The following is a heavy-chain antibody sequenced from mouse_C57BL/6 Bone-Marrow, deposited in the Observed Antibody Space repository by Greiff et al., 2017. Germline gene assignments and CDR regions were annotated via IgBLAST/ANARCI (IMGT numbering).Heavy chain of an antibody. D-gene: IGHD1-1*01. J-gene: IGHJ3*01. CDR1: GYTFTSYW. CDR2: IYPGSGST. Sequence: QVQLKQPGAELVKPGASVKMSCKASGYTFTSYWITWVKPRPGQGLEWIGDIYPGSGSTNYNEKFKSKAPLTADKSSSTAYMELRSLTSEDSAVYFCARIPYYYGSGFAYWGQGTLVTVSA. V-gene: IGHV1-55*01. CDR3: ARIPYYYGSGFAY.